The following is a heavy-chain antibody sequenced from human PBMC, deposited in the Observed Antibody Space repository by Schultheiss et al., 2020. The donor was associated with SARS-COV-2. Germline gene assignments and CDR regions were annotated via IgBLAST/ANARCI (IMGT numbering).Heavy chain of an antibody. V-gene: IGHV4-34*01. J-gene: IGHJ4*02. CDR1: GGSFSGYY. CDR3: ARDIVATIDY. CDR2: IYYSGST. Sequence: SQTLSLTCAVYGGSFSGYYWSWIRQPPGKGLEWIGYIYYSGSTNYNPSLKSRVTISVDTSKNQFSLKLSSVTAADTAVYYCARDIVATIDYWGQGTLVTVSS. D-gene: IGHD5-12*01.